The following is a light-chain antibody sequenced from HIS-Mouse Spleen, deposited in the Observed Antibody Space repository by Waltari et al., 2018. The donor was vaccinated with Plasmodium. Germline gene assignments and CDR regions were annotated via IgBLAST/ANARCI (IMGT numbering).Light chain of an antibody. CDR2: GAS. V-gene: IGKV3-15*01. Sequence: IVMTPSPATLSVSPGERATLSCRASQSVSRNVAWYQQKPGQAPRLLIYGASTRATGIPARFSGIGSGTEFTLTISSLQSEDFAVYYCQQYNNWSFTFGPGTKVDIK. CDR3: QQYNNWSFT. CDR1: QSVSRN. J-gene: IGKJ3*01.